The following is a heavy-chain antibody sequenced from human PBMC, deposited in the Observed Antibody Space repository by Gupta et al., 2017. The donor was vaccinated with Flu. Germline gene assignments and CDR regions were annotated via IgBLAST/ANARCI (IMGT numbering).Heavy chain of an antibody. CDR3: AKDSSPQLPPYYFDY. D-gene: IGHD1-26*01. CDR1: GFIFSSYA. Sequence: EAQLLESGGGLVPPGGSMRLSCAASGFIFSSYAMSWGRQAPGKGLEWVSASSGSGGSTYYSDSVKGRFTISRDNSKNTLYLQMNSLRAEDTAVYYCAKDSSPQLPPYYFDYCGQGTLVTIS. V-gene: IGHV3-23*01. J-gene: IGHJ4*02. CDR2: SSGSGGST.